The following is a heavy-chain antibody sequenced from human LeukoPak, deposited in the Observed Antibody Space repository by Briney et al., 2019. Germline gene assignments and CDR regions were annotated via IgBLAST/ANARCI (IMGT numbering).Heavy chain of an antibody. Sequence: SETLSLTCTVSGGSISSYYWSWIRQPAGKGLEWIGRIYTSGSTNYNPSLKSRVTMSVDTSKNQFSLKLSSVTAADTAVYYCARKPLSYSDYEVDYWGQGTLVTVSS. CDR1: GGSISSYY. D-gene: IGHD4-11*01. J-gene: IGHJ4*02. CDR3: ARKPLSYSDYEVDY. CDR2: IYTSGST. V-gene: IGHV4-4*07.